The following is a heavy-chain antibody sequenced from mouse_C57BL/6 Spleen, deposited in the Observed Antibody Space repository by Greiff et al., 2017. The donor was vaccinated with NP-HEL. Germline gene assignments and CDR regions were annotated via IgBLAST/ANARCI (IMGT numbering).Heavy chain of an antibody. CDR3: ARSMITTRAMDY. D-gene: IGHD2-4*01. CDR2: ISSGSSTI. CDR1: GFTFSDYG. J-gene: IGHJ4*01. Sequence: EVMLVESGGGLVKPGGSLKLSCAASGFTFSDYGMHWVRQAPEKGLEWVAYISSGSSTIYYADTVKGRFTISRDNAKNTLFLQMTSLRSEDTAMYYCARSMITTRAMDYWGQGTSVTVSS. V-gene: IGHV5-17*01.